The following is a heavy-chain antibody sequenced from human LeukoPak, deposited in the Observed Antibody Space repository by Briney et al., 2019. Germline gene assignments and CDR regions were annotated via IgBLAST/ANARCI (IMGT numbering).Heavy chain of an antibody. CDR2: VSGRSDKI. CDR1: GFTFSSYT. Sequence: GGSLRLSCAASGFTFSSYTMNWVRQAPGKGLEWISFVSGRSDKIYYADSVKGRFTVSRDNAKNSLYLQMNSLRAEDTAVYYCARERGDGYNRRFDYWGQGTLVTVSS. D-gene: IGHD5-24*01. J-gene: IGHJ4*02. CDR3: ARERGDGYNRRFDY. V-gene: IGHV3-48*01.